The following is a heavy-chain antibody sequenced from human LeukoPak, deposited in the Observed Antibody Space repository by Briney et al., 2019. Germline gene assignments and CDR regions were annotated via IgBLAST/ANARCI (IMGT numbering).Heavy chain of an antibody. CDR3: ARERVELYCSGGSCYLDY. CDR2: ISWNSGSI. Sequence: GGSLRLSCAASGFTFDDYAMHWVRQAPGKGLEWVSGISWNSGSIGYADSVKGRFTISRDNAKNSLYLQMNSLRAEDTAVYYCARERVELYCSGGSCYLDYWGQGTLVTVSS. V-gene: IGHV3-9*01. J-gene: IGHJ4*02. CDR1: GFTFDDYA. D-gene: IGHD2-15*01.